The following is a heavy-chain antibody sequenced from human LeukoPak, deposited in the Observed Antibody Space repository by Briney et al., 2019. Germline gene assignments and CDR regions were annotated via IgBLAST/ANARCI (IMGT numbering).Heavy chain of an antibody. D-gene: IGHD3-9*01. CDR2: ISAYNGNT. Sequence: ASVKVSCKASGYTFTSYGISWVRQAPGQGLEWMGWISAYNGNTNYAQKLQGRVTMTTDTSTSTAYMELRSLRSDDTAVYYCARDRGLYDILTGYFPLYYMDVWGKGTTVTISS. CDR1: GYTFTSYG. CDR3: ARDRGLYDILTGYFPLYYMDV. V-gene: IGHV1-18*01. J-gene: IGHJ6*03.